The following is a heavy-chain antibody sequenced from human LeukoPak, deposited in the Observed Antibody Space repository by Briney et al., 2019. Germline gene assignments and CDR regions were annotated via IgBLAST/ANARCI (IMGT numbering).Heavy chain of an antibody. CDR3: ARVRIADGIYYFDY. V-gene: IGHV3-21*01. J-gene: IGHJ4*02. Sequence: GGSLRLSCAASGFTFSRYTMNWVRQAPGKGLEWVSSISTSSIYIYYADSVKGRFTISRDNAKNSLYLQMNSLRAEDTAVYYCARVRIADGIYYFDYWGQGTLVTVSS. CDR1: GFTFSRYT. CDR2: ISTSSIYI. D-gene: IGHD6-13*01.